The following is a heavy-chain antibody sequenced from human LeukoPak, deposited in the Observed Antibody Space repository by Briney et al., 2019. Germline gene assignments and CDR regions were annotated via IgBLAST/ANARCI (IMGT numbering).Heavy chain of an antibody. CDR2: IFGSGGSP. V-gene: IGHV3-23*01. J-gene: IGHJ4*02. CDR3: GKTTVGYSSGQKPAWPVDY. D-gene: IGHD5-18*01. Sequence: PGGSLRRSCEASGFTFGNNAMYWVRQAPGKGLEWVAGIFGSGGSPHYADSVKGRFTISRDNSRNTVYLQINSLRADDTAVYYCGKTTVGYSSGQKPAWPVDYWGQGTLVTVSS. CDR1: GFTFGNNA.